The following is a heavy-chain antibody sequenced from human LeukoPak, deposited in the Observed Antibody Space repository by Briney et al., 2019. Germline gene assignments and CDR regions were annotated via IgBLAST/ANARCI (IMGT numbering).Heavy chain of an antibody. CDR1: GFTFSSYA. V-gene: IGHV3-23*01. J-gene: IGHJ5*02. CDR2: ISGGGSNT. Sequence: GGSLRLSCAASGFTFSSYAVSWVRQAPGKGLEWVSAISGGGSNTYYADSVKDRFTISRDNSTNTLYLQMNRLRAEDTAVYSCAKGAVGGSYQIWFDPWGQGTLVTVSS. CDR3: AKGAVGGSYQIWFDP. D-gene: IGHD1-26*01.